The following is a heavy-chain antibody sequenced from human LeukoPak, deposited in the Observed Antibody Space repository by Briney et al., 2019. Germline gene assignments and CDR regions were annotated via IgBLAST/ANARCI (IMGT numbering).Heavy chain of an antibody. CDR3: AKVFGGVAGHFDY. Sequence: QPGGSLRLSCAASGFTVISNSMTWVRQAPGKGLEWVSVIYSGGSTYYADSVKGRFTISRDNSKNTLYLQMNSLRAEDTAVYYCAKVFGGVAGHFDYWGQGTLVTVSS. CDR2: IYSGGST. CDR1: GFTVISNS. V-gene: IGHV3-66*01. J-gene: IGHJ4*02. D-gene: IGHD6-19*01.